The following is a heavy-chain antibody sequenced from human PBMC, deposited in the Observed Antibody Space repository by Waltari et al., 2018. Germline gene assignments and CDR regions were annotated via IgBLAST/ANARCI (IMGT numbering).Heavy chain of an antibody. CDR2: ISWDSSII. V-gene: IGHV3-43D*04. Sequence: EVQLVESGGVVVQPGGSLRLSCATSGFKFDDYAMHWVRQAPGKGLEWVSLISWDSSIIFYADSVKDRFAIARDNSKNSLYLYMNNLRGEDSALYYCAKDVTVTTRRIDYYGMDVWGQGTTVTVS. J-gene: IGHJ6*02. CDR3: AKDVTVTTRRIDYYGMDV. D-gene: IGHD4-17*01. CDR1: GFKFDDYA.